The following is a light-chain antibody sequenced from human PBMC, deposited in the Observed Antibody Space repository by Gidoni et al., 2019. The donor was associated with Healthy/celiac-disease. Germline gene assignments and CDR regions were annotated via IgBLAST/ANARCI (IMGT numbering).Light chain of an antibody. Sequence: QSALTQPASVSVSPGQSITISCTGTSSDVGGYNYVSWYQQHPGKAPKLMIYEVSNRPSGVSNRFSGSKSGNTASLTISGLQAEDEADYYCSSYTSILWVFGGGTKLTVL. CDR1: SSDVGGYNY. CDR3: SSYTSILWV. J-gene: IGLJ3*02. V-gene: IGLV2-14*01. CDR2: EVS.